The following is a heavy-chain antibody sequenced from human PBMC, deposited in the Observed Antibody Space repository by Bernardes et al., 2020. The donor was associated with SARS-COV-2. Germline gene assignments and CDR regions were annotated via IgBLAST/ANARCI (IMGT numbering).Heavy chain of an antibody. V-gene: IGHV3-30-3*01. CDR1: GFTFNHYA. CDR2: ILYDGSNK. Sequence: GGSLRLSCIASGFTFNHYAMHWVRQAPGKGPEWVAVILYDGSNKYYADSVKGRFTISRDDSKNTLYLQMNSLKTEDTAVYYCTTDGFEDCSGGSCYNYYYYYGMDVWGQGTTVTVSS. J-gene: IGHJ6*02. CDR3: TTDGFEDCSGGSCYNYYYYYGMDV. D-gene: IGHD2-15*01.